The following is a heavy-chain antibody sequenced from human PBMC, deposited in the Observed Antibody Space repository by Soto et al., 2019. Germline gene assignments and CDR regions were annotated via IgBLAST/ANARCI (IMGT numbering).Heavy chain of an antibody. Sequence: ASVKVSCKASGYTFTSYYMHWVRQAPGQGLEWMGIVNPSGGSTSYAQKFQGRVTMTRDTSTSTVYMELSSLRSEDTAVYYCAREGEHSSSWTAWDYWGQGTLVTVSS. CDR3: AREGEHSSSWTAWDY. V-gene: IGHV1-46*01. D-gene: IGHD6-13*01. CDR2: VNPSGGST. J-gene: IGHJ4*02. CDR1: GYTFTSYY.